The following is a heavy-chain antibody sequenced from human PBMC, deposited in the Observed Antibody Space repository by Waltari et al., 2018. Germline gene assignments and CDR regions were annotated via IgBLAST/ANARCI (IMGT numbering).Heavy chain of an antibody. CDR3: ARDGGFYYMDV. CDR1: GYTFTPYP. Sequence: QAQLVQSGAEATQPGASVKVSCTASGYTFTPYPIHWVRQAPGQRLEWMGWINTGSGITKYSQNFQGRVSMTSDTSATTVYMDLSSLTFQDTAVYYCARDGGFYYMDVWGAGTSVTVSS. V-gene: IGHV1-3*04. D-gene: IGHD6-25*01. CDR2: INTGSGIT. J-gene: IGHJ6*03.